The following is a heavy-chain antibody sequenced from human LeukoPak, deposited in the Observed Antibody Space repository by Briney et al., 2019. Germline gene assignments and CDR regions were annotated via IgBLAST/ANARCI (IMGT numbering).Heavy chain of an antibody. V-gene: IGHV3-21*01. Sequence: GGSLRLSCAASGFTFSSYSMNWVRQAPGKVLEWVSSISSSSSYIYYADSVKGRFTISRDNAKNSLYLQMNSLRAEDTAVYYCARAPYGDYYFDYWGQGTLVTVSS. J-gene: IGHJ4*02. CDR2: ISSSSSYI. CDR1: GFTFSSYS. D-gene: IGHD4-17*01. CDR3: ARAPYGDYYFDY.